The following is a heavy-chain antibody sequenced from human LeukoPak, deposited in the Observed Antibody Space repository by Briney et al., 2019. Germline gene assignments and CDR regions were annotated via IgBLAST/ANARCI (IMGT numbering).Heavy chain of an antibody. Sequence: GGSLRLSCAASGFTFSSYSMNWVRQAPGKGLDWVSSISSSSSYIYYADSVKGRFTISRDNAKNSLYLQMTSLRAEDTAVYYCARSRRGWELLSYWGQGTLVTVSS. CDR1: GFTFSSYS. CDR3: ARSRRGWELLSY. V-gene: IGHV3-21*01. D-gene: IGHD1-26*01. CDR2: ISSSSSYI. J-gene: IGHJ4*02.